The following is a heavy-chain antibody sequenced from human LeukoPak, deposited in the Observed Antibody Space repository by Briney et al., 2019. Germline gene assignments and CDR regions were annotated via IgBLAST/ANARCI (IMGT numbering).Heavy chain of an antibody. CDR2: ISNRGRTI. CDR1: GFTFSDYY. Sequence: GGSLRLSCAASGFTFSDYYMSWIRQAPGKGLEWVSYISNRGRTIYYADSVKGRFTISRDNANNSLYLQMSSLRAEDTAVYYCARGYSSTLFDYWGQGTLVTVSS. D-gene: IGHD2-2*01. J-gene: IGHJ4*02. V-gene: IGHV3-11*01. CDR3: ARGYSSTLFDY.